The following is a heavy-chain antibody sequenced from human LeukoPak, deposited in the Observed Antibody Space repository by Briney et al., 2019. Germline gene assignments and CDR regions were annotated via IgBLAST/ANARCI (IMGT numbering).Heavy chain of an antibody. J-gene: IGHJ4*02. CDR2: IGFNTLFT. CDR3: ARATPFGIAAAD. V-gene: IGHV3-11*06. D-gene: IGHD6-13*01. CDR1: GFTFSDFY. Sequence: GESLRLSCAASGFTFSDFYMSWIRQAPGKGLQWVSYIGFNTLFTNYADSVRGRFTISRDNAKNSLYLQMNSLRAEDTAVYFCARATPFGIAAADWGQGTLVTVSA.